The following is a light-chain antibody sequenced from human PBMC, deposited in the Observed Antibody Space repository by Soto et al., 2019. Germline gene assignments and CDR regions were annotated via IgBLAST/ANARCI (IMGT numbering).Light chain of an antibody. V-gene: IGKV3D-15*01. CDR3: QQYNNWPPPIT. CDR2: GAS. Sequence: IVMTQSPATLSVSPGERATLCCRTSQSVSSNLAWYQQKPGQAPRLLIYGASTRATGIPARFSGSGSGTEFTLTISSLQSEDFAVYYCQQYNNWPPPITFGQGTRLEIK. J-gene: IGKJ5*01. CDR1: QSVSSN.